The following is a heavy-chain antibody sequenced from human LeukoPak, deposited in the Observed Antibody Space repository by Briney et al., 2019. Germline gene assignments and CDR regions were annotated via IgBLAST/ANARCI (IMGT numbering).Heavy chain of an antibody. D-gene: IGHD4/OR15-4a*01. V-gene: IGHV1-18*01. CDR2: ISAYNGNT. J-gene: IGHJ3*02. Sequence: ASVKVSCKASGYTFTSYGISWVRQAPGQGLEWMGWISAYNGNTNYAQKLQGRVTMTTDTSTSTAHMELRSLRSDDTAVYYCASMGLPNDAFDIWGQGTMVTVSS. CDR1: GYTFTSYG. CDR3: ASMGLPNDAFDI.